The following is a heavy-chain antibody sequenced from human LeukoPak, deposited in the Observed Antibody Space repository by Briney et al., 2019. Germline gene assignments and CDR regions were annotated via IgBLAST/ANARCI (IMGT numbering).Heavy chain of an antibody. D-gene: IGHD2-2*01. CDR2: ISGSGGST. CDR3: AKPRSRDPDAFDI. J-gene: IGHJ3*02. CDR1: GFTFSSYA. V-gene: IGHV3-23*01. Sequence: RPGGCLRLSCAASGFTFSSYAMSWVRQAPGKGLEWVSAISGSGGSTYYADSVKGRFTISRDNSKNTLYLQMNSLRAEDTAVYYCAKPRSRDPDAFDIWGQGTMVTVSS.